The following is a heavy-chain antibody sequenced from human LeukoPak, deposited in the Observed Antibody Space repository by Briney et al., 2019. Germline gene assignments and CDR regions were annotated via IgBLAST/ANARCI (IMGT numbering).Heavy chain of an antibody. CDR1: GFTFSDYY. V-gene: IGHV3-11*04. J-gene: IGHJ4*02. D-gene: IGHD3-9*01. CDR2: ISSSGSTI. Sequence: GGSLRLSCAASGFTFSDYYMSWIRQAPGKGLEWVSYISSSGSTIYYADSVKGRFTISRDNAKNSLYLQMISLRAEDTAVYYCCLRRGLLRYFDWLEYWGQGTLVTVSS. CDR3: CLRRGLLRYFDWLEY.